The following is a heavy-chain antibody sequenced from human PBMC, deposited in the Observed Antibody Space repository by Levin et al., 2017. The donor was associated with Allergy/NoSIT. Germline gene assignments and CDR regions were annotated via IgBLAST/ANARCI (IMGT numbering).Heavy chain of an antibody. CDR2: IYYSGST. CDR1: GGSISSYY. CDR3: ARGGAVGATTNY. Sequence: PSQTLSLTCTVSGGSISSYYWSWIRQPPGKGLEWIGNIYYSGSTNFNPSLKSRVTISVDTSKNQFSLKLSSVTAADTAVYYCARGGAVGATTNYWGQGILVTVSS. D-gene: IGHD1-26*01. V-gene: IGHV4-59*01. J-gene: IGHJ4*02.